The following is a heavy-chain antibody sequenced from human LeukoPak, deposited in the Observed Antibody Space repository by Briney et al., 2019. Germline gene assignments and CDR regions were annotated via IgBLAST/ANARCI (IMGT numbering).Heavy chain of an antibody. D-gene: IGHD3-22*01. CDR3: ARGITMIVVVITTGENAFDI. J-gene: IGHJ3*02. CDR2: ISGYNANT. Sequence: ASVKVSCKASGYTFTNYGISWVRQAPGQGLEWMGWISGYNANTNYAQKFQGRVTMTRDTSISTAYMELSRLRSDDTAVYYCARGITMIVVVITTGENAFDIWGQGTMVTVSS. V-gene: IGHV1-18*01. CDR1: GYTFTNYG.